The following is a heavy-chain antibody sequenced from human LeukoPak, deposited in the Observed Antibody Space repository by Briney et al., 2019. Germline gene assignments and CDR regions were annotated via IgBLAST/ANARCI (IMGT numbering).Heavy chain of an antibody. Sequence: GGSLRLSCAASGFTFSSYAMSWVRQAPGKGLEWVSAIRGSGGSTYYADSVKGRFTISRDDSKSTLYLQMNSLRAEDTAVYHCVTFYYDSSGSYVHYWGQGTLVTVSS. CDR1: GFTFSSYA. CDR2: IRGSGGST. D-gene: IGHD3-22*01. CDR3: VTFYYDSSGSYVHY. V-gene: IGHV3-23*01. J-gene: IGHJ4*02.